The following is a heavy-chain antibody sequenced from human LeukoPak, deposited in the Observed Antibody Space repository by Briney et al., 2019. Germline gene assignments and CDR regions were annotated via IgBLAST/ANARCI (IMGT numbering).Heavy chain of an antibody. CDR1: GGSISSSSYY. Sequence: SETLSLTCTVSGGSISSSSYYWGWIRQPPGKGLEWIGSIYYSGSTYYNPSLKSRVTISIDTSKNQFYLKLSSLTAADTAVYYCARRDDSSGYHKIFDYWGPGTLVTVSS. CDR3: ARRDDSSGYHKIFDY. CDR2: IYYSGST. D-gene: IGHD3-22*01. V-gene: IGHV4-39*01. J-gene: IGHJ4*02.